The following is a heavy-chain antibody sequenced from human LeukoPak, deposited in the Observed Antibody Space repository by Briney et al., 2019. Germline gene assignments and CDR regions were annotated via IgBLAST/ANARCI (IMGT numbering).Heavy chain of an antibody. CDR3: AKKGYYDGSGYYMYYFDH. CDR1: GGSISSYY. V-gene: IGHV4-59*01. D-gene: IGHD3-22*01. CDR2: IYYSGST. J-gene: IGHJ4*02. Sequence: PSETLSLTCTVSGGSISSYYWSWIRQPPGKGLECIGYIYYSGSTNYNPSLKSRVTISADTSKNQFSLKLSSVTAADTAVYYCAKKGYYDGSGYYMYYFDHWGQGTLVTVSS.